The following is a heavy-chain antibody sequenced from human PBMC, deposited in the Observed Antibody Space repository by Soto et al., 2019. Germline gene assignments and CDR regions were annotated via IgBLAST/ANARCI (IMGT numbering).Heavy chain of an antibody. CDR1: GGSISSYY. V-gene: IGHV4-59*01. Sequence: SETLSLTCTVSGGSISSYYWSWIRQPPGKGLEWIGYIYYSGSTNYNPSLKSRVTISVDTSKNQFSLKLSSVTAADTAVYYCARAVAVAGSYYFDYWGQGTLVTVSS. CDR2: IYYSGST. D-gene: IGHD6-19*01. J-gene: IGHJ4*02. CDR3: ARAVAVAGSYYFDY.